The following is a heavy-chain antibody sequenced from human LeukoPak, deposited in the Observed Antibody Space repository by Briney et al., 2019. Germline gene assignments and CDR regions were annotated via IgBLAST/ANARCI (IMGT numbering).Heavy chain of an antibody. V-gene: IGHV3-21*01. Sequence: GGSLRLSCAASGFTFSSYSMIWVRQAPGKGMEWVSSISSSSSYIYYADSVKGRFTISRDNAKNSLYLQMNSLRAEDTAVYYCARDFYHDSSGSSFDYWGQGTLVTVSS. D-gene: IGHD3-22*01. CDR3: ARDFYHDSSGSSFDY. CDR1: GFTFSSYS. J-gene: IGHJ4*02. CDR2: ISSSSSYI.